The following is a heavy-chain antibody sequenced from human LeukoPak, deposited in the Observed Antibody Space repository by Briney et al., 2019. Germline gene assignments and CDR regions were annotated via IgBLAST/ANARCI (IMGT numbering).Heavy chain of an antibody. J-gene: IGHJ4*02. Sequence: LETLSLTCTVSGYSISSGYYWGWIRQPPGKGLEWIGSIYHSGSTYYNPSLKSRVTISVDTSKNQFSLKLSSVTAADTAVYYCARQEDFWGQGTLVTVSS. V-gene: IGHV4-38-2*02. D-gene: IGHD3-3*01. CDR1: GYSISSGYY. CDR2: IYHSGST. CDR3: ARQEDF.